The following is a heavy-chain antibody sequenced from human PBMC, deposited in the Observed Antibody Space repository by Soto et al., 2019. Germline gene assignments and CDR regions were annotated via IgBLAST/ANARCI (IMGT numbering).Heavy chain of an antibody. Sequence: PGGSMILSCTGSGFTFRDYNRHWVRQAPGKGLEWVGFVRSYTYGGTTDYAASVEGRFTISRDDSKNIAYLQMNSLKSEDAGTYYCTRSAADYRDFDYWGPGTLVTVSS. V-gene: IGHV3-49*04. J-gene: IGHJ4*02. CDR1: GFTFRDYN. CDR2: VRSYTYGGTT. CDR3: TRSAADYRDFDY. D-gene: IGHD4-17*01.